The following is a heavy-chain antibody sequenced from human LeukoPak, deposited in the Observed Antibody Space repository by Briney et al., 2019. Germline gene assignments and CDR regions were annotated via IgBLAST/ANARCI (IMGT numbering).Heavy chain of an antibody. V-gene: IGHV4-31*03. Sequence: SETLSLTCTVSGGSISSGGYYWTWIRQHPGKGLEWIGYIYYRGSTYYNSSLKSRVTISVDTSKNQFSLKLSFVTAADTALYYCAREVKDPDGGGFYFYYMDVWGKGTTVTVSS. CDR3: AREVKDPDGGGFYFYYMDV. J-gene: IGHJ6*03. CDR2: IYYRGST. CDR1: GGSISSGGYY. D-gene: IGHD3-16*01.